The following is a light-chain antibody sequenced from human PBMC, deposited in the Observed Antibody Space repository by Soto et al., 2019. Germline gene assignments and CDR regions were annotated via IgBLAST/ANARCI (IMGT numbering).Light chain of an antibody. Sequence: QSALTQSASVSGSPGQSITISCTGTSSDVGGYNYVSWYQQHPGKAPKLIIYDVSNRPSGVSTHFSGSKSGNTASLTISGLEAEDEADYSCSSYTSTNSWVFGGGTQLTVL. CDR2: DVS. CDR3: SSYTSTNSWV. V-gene: IGLV2-14*01. CDR1: SSDVGGYNY. J-gene: IGLJ7*01.